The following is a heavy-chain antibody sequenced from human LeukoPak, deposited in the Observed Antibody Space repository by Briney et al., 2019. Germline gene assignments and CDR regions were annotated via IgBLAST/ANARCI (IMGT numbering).Heavy chain of an antibody. Sequence: GGSLRLSCAASGFTFSSYWMSWVRQAPGKGLEWVADIKQDGSEKYYVDSVKGRFTISRDNTKNSLYLQMNGLRAEDTAVYYCARTRSSGYLTFDHWGQGILVTVSS. D-gene: IGHD3-22*01. CDR3: ARTRSSGYLTFDH. CDR1: GFTFSSYW. CDR2: IKQDGSEK. J-gene: IGHJ4*02. V-gene: IGHV3-7*01.